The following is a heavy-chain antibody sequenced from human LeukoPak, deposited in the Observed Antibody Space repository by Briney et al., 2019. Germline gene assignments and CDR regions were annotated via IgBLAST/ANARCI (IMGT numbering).Heavy chain of an antibody. D-gene: IGHD3-10*01. Sequence: PSETLSLTCTVSGGSISSSSYYWGWIRQPPGKGLEWIGSIYYSGSTYYNPSLKSRVTISVDTSKNQFSLKLSSVTAADTAVYYCARDFPCFGCDAFDIWGQGAMVTVSS. J-gene: IGHJ3*02. CDR2: IYYSGST. CDR1: GGSISSSSYY. CDR3: ARDFPCFGCDAFDI. V-gene: IGHV4-39*02.